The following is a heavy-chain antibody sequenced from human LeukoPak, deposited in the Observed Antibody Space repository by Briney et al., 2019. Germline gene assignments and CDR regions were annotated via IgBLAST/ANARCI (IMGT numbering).Heavy chain of an antibody. CDR3: ARGGDWFDP. CDR1: GGSISSGSYY. V-gene: IGHV4-61*02. D-gene: IGHD6-25*01. CDR2: IYTSGST. Sequence: SSETLSLTCTVSGGSISSGSYYWSWIRQPAGKGLEWIGRIYTSGSTNYNPSPKSRVTISVDASKNQFSLKLSSVTAADTAVYYCARGGDWFDPWGQGTLATVSS. J-gene: IGHJ5*02.